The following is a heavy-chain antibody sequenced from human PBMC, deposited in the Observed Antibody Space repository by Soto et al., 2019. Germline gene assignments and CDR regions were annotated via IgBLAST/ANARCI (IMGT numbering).Heavy chain of an antibody. Sequence: EVQLVESGGGLIQPGGSLRLSCAASGFTFSSYSMNWVRQAPGKGLEWISYISSSDIYIYYADSVKGRFTISRDIAKNSLYLQMNSLRAEDTAVYYCARDYGDYVPRNDYWGQGTLVTVSS. V-gene: IGHV3-48*01. CDR1: GFTFSSYS. J-gene: IGHJ4*02. D-gene: IGHD4-17*01. CDR2: ISSSDIYI. CDR3: ARDYGDYVPRNDY.